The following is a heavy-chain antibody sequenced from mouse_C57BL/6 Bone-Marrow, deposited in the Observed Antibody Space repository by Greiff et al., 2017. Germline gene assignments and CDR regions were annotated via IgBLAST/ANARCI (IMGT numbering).Heavy chain of an antibody. J-gene: IGHJ2*01. D-gene: IGHD3-2*02. V-gene: IGHV1-81*01. Sequence: QVQLQQSGAELARPGASVKLSCKASGYTFTSYGISWVKQRTGQGLEWIGEIYPRSGNTYYNEKFKGKATLTADKSSSTAYMELRSLTSEDSAVYFCATAQATPRFDYWGQGTTLTVSS. CDR1: GYTFTSYG. CDR3: ATAQATPRFDY. CDR2: IYPRSGNT.